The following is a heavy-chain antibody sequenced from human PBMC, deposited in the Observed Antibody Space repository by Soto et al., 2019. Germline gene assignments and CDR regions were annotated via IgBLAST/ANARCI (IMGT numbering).Heavy chain of an antibody. J-gene: IGHJ6*02. D-gene: IGHD5-12*01. Sequence: QVQLVQSGGEVKKPGASVKVSCKASGYTFTIYGINWVRQAPGQGLEWLGWISPDNGNTNHAQKLQGRVNITTKTSTSTAYMELRSLRSDDTAVYYCARALGYSGYAGMDVWGQGTTVTVSS. CDR2: ISPDNGNT. V-gene: IGHV1-18*01. CDR1: GYTFTIYG. CDR3: ARALGYSGYAGMDV.